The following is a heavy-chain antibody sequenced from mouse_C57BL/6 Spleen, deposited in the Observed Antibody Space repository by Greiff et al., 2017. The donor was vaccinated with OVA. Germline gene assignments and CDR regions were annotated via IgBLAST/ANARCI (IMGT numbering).Heavy chain of an antibody. D-gene: IGHD2-2*01. Sequence: VQLQQSGAELVRPGASVTLSCKASGYTFTDYEMHWVKQTPVHGLEWIGAIDPETGGTAYNQKFKGKAILTADKSSSTAYMELRSLTSEDSAVYYCTRDGYDGFAYRGQGTLVTVSA. CDR1: GYTFTDYE. J-gene: IGHJ3*01. CDR2: IDPETGGT. V-gene: IGHV1-15*01. CDR3: TRDGYDGFAY.